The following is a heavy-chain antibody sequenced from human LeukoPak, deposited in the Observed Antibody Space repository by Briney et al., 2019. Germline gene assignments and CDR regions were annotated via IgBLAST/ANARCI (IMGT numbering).Heavy chain of an antibody. D-gene: IGHD1-7*01. Sequence: SETLSLTCTVSGYSISSGYYWGWIRQPPGKGLEWIGSIYYSGSTYYNPSLKSRVTISVDTSKNQFSLKLSSVTAADTAVYYCARHLVSGTTIGWFDPWGQGTLVTVSS. J-gene: IGHJ5*02. V-gene: IGHV4-38-2*02. CDR2: IYYSGST. CDR1: GYSISSGYY. CDR3: ARHLVSGTTIGWFDP.